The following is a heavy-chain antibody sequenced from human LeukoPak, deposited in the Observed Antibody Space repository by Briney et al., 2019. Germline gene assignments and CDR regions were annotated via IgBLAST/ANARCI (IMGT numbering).Heavy chain of an antibody. CDR2: ISYDGSNK. CDR1: GFTFSSYA. Sequence: PGRSLRLSCAASGFTFSSYAMHWVRQAPGKGLEWVAVISYDGSNKYYADSVKGRFTISRDNSKNTLYLQMNSLRAEDTALYYCARVPSRVAAAGTFDYWGQGTLVTVSS. V-gene: IGHV3-30*04. J-gene: IGHJ4*02. D-gene: IGHD6-13*01. CDR3: ARVPSRVAAAGTFDY.